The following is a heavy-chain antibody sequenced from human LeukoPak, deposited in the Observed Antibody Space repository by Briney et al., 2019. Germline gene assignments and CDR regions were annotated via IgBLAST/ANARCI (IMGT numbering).Heavy chain of an antibody. CDR3: ERGLQEIDS. J-gene: IGHJ5*01. Sequence: PGGALRLSCAASGFTFSDYWRAWVRQAPGKGLEWVANIKKDVSEKYYVESVKGRFSISRDNAKKSLYLQMSSLRVEDTAVYYCERGLQEIDSWGQGTLVTVSS. CDR2: IKKDVSEK. V-gene: IGHV3-7*01. CDR1: GFTFSDYW.